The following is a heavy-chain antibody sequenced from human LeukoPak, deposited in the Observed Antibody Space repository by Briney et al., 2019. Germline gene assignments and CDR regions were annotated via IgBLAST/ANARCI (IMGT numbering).Heavy chain of an antibody. Sequence: GASVKVSCKASRYTFTDYALHWVRQAPGQRLEWMAWIHVGKGNTEYSQKFQGRITITRDTPATTTYMELSSLRSEDTAVYYCARVDGSGPNAPHDFWGQGSLVTVSS. CDR1: RYTFTDYA. CDR2: IHVGKGNT. V-gene: IGHV1-3*01. CDR3: ARVDGSGPNAPHDF. D-gene: IGHD3-10*01. J-gene: IGHJ4*02.